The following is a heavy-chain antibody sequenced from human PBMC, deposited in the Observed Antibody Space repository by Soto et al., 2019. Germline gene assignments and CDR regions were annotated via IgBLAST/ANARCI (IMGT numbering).Heavy chain of an antibody. J-gene: IGHJ6*02. CDR3: ARVAKALNSSGWYHYYYGMDV. Sequence: GGSLRLSCAASGFTFSSYAMHWVRQAPGKGLEWVAVISYDGSNKYYADSVKGRFTISRDNSKNTLYLQMNSLRAEDTAVYYCARVAKALNSSGWYHYYYGMDVWGQGTTVTVSS. CDR2: ISYDGSNK. V-gene: IGHV3-30-3*01. CDR1: GFTFSSYA. D-gene: IGHD6-19*01.